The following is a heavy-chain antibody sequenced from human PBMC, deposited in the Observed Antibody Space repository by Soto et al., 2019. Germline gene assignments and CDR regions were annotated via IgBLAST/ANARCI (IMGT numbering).Heavy chain of an antibody. J-gene: IGHJ4*02. D-gene: IGHD3-3*01. Sequence: GESLKISCRGSGYDFNTNWFGWVRQLPGRGLEWVGIMYPGDSDTRYNPSLQGHVTLSVDVTVSTAFLQWRSLETSDTGMYFCARLPRDCNKTSCYYADHWGQGAQVTVSS. V-gene: IGHV5-51*01. CDR1: GYDFNTNW. CDR3: ARLPRDCNKTSCYYADH. CDR2: MYPGDSDT.